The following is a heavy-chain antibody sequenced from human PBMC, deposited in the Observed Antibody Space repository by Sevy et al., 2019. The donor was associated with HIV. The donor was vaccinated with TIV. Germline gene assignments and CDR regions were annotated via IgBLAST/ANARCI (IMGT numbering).Heavy chain of an antibody. CDR2: ISWNSGTI. D-gene: IGHD6-25*01. Sequence: GGSLRLSCAASGFTFHNYGMHWVRQAPGKGLEWVSSISWNSGTIAYADSVKGRFTISRDNARNSLYLQMYSLRTEDTALYYCVKGKAGYSSVFEYWGQGTLVTVSS. CDR1: GFTFHNYG. J-gene: IGHJ4*02. CDR3: VKGKAGYSSVFEY. V-gene: IGHV3-9*01.